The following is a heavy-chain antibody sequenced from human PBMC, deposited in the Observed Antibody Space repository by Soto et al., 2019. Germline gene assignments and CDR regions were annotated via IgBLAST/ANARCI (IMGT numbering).Heavy chain of an antibody. Sequence: SETLSLTCTVSGGSISSYYWSWIRQPPGKGLEWIGYIYYSGSTNYNPSLKSRVTISVDTSKNQFSLKLSSVTAADTAVYYCARVHIVLMVLDYWGQGTLVTVSS. V-gene: IGHV4-59*08. J-gene: IGHJ4*02. CDR2: IYYSGST. D-gene: IGHD2-8*01. CDR3: ARVHIVLMVLDY. CDR1: GGSISSYY.